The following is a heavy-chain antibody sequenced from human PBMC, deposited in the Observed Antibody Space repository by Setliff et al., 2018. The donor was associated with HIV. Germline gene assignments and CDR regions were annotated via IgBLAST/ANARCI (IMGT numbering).Heavy chain of an antibody. V-gene: IGHV1-69*04. J-gene: IGHJ3*02. Sequence: SVKVSCKASGGTFSSYTISWVRQAPGQGLEWMGRIIPILGIANYAQKFQGRVTITADKSTGTAYMELSSLRSEDTAVYYCARERGYFRITMIVVAAFDIWGQGTMVTVSS. CDR1: GGTFSSYT. D-gene: IGHD3-22*01. CDR3: ARERGYFRITMIVVAAFDI. CDR2: IIPILGIA.